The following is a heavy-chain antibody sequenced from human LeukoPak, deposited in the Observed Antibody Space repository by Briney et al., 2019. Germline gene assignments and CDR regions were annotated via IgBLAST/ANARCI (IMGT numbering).Heavy chain of an antibody. CDR3: ARDVRGDY. CDR2: ISSSDYI. Sequence: PGGSLRLSCAASGFTFTSYSMNWVRQAPGKGLEWVSSISSSDYIYYADSVKGRFIISRDNARDFLYLQMNSLRAEDTAVYYCARDVRGDYWGQGTLVTVSS. CDR1: GFTFTSYS. J-gene: IGHJ4*02. D-gene: IGHD3-10*01. V-gene: IGHV3-21*01.